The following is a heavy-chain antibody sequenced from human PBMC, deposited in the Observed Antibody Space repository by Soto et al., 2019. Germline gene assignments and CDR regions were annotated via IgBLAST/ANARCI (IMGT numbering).Heavy chain of an antibody. Sequence: ASVKVSCKASGYTFTSYYMHWVRQAPGQGLEWMGIINPNGGSTTYAQNFQGRVTMTRDTSTSTAYMELSSLRSDDTAVYYCARAPGDGYCDYWGQGTLVTVSS. J-gene: IGHJ4*02. CDR2: INPNGGST. V-gene: IGHV1-46*01. CDR1: GYTFTSYY. CDR3: ARAPGDGYCDY. D-gene: IGHD3-10*01.